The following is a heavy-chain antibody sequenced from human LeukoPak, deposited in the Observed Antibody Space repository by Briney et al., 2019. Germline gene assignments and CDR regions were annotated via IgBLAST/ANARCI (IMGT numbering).Heavy chain of an antibody. CDR2: ISSSSSYI. J-gene: IGHJ4*02. V-gene: IGHV3-21*01. D-gene: IGHD3-22*01. CDR3: ATKPTYYYDSSGQRWFDY. CDR1: GFTFSSYS. Sequence: GGSLRLSCAASGFTFSSYSMNWVRQAPGKGLEWVSSISSSSSYIYYADSVKGRFTISRDNAKNSLYLQMNSLRAEDTAVYYCATKPTYYYDSSGQRWFDYWGQGTLVTVSS.